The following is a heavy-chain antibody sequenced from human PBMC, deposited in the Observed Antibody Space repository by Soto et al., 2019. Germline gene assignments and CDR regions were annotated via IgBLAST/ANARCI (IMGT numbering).Heavy chain of an antibody. D-gene: IGHD6-13*01. Sequence: GGSLRLSCAASGFTFSSYSMNWVRQAPGKGLEWVSYISSSSSTIYYADSVKGRFTISRDNAKNSLYLQMNSLRAEDTAVYYCARERGYTAYRVEHWGQGTLVTVPS. CDR2: ISSSSSTI. CDR1: GFTFSSYS. V-gene: IGHV3-48*01. J-gene: IGHJ4*02. CDR3: ARERGYTAYRVEH.